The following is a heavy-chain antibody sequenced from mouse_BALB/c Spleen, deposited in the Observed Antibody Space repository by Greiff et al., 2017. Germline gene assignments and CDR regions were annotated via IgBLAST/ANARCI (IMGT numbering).Heavy chain of an antibody. CDR3: TSYYGNYRYFDV. J-gene: IGHJ1*01. V-gene: IGHV1-5*01. Sequence: VQLQQSGTVLARPGASVKMSCKASGYTFTSYWMHWVKQRPGQGLEWIGAIYPGNSDTSYNQKFKGKAKLTAVTSTSTAYMELSSLTNEDSAVYYCTSYYGNYRYFDVWGAGTTVTVSS. CDR1: GYTFTSYW. D-gene: IGHD2-1*01. CDR2: IYPGNSDT.